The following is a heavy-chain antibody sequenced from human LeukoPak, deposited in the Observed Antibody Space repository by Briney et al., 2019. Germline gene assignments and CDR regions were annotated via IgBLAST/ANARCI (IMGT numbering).Heavy chain of an antibody. V-gene: IGHV3-30-3*02. D-gene: IGHD3-3*01. CDR1: GFTFSSYA. Sequence: GGSLRLSCAASGFTFSSYAMHWVRQAPGKGLEWVAVISYDGSNKYYADSVKGRFTISRDNSKNTLYLQMNSLRPDDTAVYYCAKDYDFWSGCPLEYWGQGTLVTVSS. J-gene: IGHJ4*02. CDR3: AKDYDFWSGCPLEY. CDR2: ISYDGSNK.